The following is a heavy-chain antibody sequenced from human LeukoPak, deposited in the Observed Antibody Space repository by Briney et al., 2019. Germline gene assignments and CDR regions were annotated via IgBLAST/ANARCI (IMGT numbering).Heavy chain of an antibody. V-gene: IGHV3-23*01. CDR2: ITNTANYL. D-gene: IGHD1-26*01. CDR1: EFTFGNYA. Sequence: SGGSLRLSCVATEFTFGNYAMNWVRQSPGGGLEWVSSITNTANYLDYADSVKGRFTISRDNSKNTLYLQMNSLRAEDTAIYYCAGRSELWGYFDSWGQGTLVTVSS. J-gene: IGHJ4*02. CDR3: AGRSELWGYFDS.